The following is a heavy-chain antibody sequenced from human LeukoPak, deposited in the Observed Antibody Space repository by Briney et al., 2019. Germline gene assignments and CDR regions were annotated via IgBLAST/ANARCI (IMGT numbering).Heavy chain of an antibody. D-gene: IGHD2-15*01. J-gene: IGHJ4*02. CDR3: AKQNGAAVISHFDY. V-gene: IGHV3-23*01. Sequence: PPGGSLRLSCAASGFTFSSYAMSWVRQAPGKGLEWVSGISGSGYNTFNADSLKGRFTISRDNSRNTLYLQMNSLRAEDTAVYYCAKQNGAAVISHFDYSGQGTLVTVSS. CDR1: GFTFSSYA. CDR2: ISGSGYNT.